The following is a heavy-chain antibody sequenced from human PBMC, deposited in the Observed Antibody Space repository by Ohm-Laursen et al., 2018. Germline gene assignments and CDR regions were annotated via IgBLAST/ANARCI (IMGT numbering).Heavy chain of an antibody. J-gene: IGHJ4*02. Sequence: SLRLSCAASGFTFSSYAMSWVRQPPGKGLEWVSTISANGVTTWYADSVKGRFTISRDNPETTVYLQMNSLRAEDTAVYYCAKDRSGGWYDYWGQGTLVTVSS. CDR3: AKDRSGGWYDY. CDR1: GFTFSSYA. D-gene: IGHD6-19*01. CDR2: ISANGVTT. V-gene: IGHV3-23*01.